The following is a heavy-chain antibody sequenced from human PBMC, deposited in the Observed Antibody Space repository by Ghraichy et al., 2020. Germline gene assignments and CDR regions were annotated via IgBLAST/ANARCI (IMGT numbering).Heavy chain of an antibody. CDR3: ARGLGVEWAGSGSYRIDY. CDR2: INHSGST. CDR1: GGSFSGYY. D-gene: IGHD3-10*01. Sequence: SETLSLTCAVYGGSFSGYYWSWIRQPPGKGLEWIGEINHSGSTNYNPSLKSRVTISVDTSKNQFSLKLSSVTAADTAVYYCARGLGVEWAGSGSYRIDYWGQGTLVTVSS. J-gene: IGHJ4*02. V-gene: IGHV4-34*01.